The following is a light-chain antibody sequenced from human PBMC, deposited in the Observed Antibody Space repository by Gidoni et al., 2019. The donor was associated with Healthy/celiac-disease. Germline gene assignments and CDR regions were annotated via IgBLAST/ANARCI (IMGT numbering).Light chain of an antibody. CDR3: QQYGSSPMT. Sequence: EIVLTQSPGTLSLSPGERATLSCRASQSVRSSYLAWYQQKPGQAPRLLIYGASSRATGIPDRFSGRGDGKDFTLTISRLEPEDFAVYYCQQYGSSPMTFGQGTKVEIK. V-gene: IGKV3-20*01. CDR2: GAS. J-gene: IGKJ1*01. CDR1: QSVRSSY.